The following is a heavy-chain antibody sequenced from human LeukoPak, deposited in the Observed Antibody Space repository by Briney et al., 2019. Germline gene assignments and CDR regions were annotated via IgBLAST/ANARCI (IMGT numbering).Heavy chain of an antibody. CDR2: IYPGDCDT. V-gene: IGHV5-51*01. D-gene: IGHD5-18*01. J-gene: IGHJ5*02. CDR1: GYSFTSYW. Sequence: GESLQISCKGSGYSFTSYWIGWVRQMPGKGLEWMGIIYPGDCDTRYSPSFQGQVTISADKSKSKAYLQWSRVKAADTAMYYCASVPVDTAGNSFYPWGQGTLVTVSS. CDR3: ASVPVDTAGNSFYP.